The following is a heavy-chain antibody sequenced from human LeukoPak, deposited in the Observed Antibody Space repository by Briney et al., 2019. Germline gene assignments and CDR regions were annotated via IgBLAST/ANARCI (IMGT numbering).Heavy chain of an antibody. CDR3: AAAAYYDSSGYYYSRWGFDY. J-gene: IGHJ4*02. Sequence: ASAKVSCKASGFTFTSPAMQWVRQARGQRLEWIGWIVVGSGNTNYAQKFQERVTITRDMSTSTAYMELSSLRSEDTAVYYCAAAAYYDSSGYYYSRWGFDYWGQGTLVTVSS. V-gene: IGHV1-58*02. CDR2: IVVGSGNT. CDR1: GFTFTSPA. D-gene: IGHD3-22*01.